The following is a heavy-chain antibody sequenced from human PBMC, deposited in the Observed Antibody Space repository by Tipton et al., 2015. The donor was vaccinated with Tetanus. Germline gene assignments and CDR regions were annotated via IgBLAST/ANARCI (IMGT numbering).Heavy chain of an antibody. CDR2: IYYSGST. J-gene: IGHJ4*02. D-gene: IGHD3-22*01. Sequence: TLSLTCTVSGGSVSSGSYYWSWIRQPPGKGLEWIGYIYYSGSTNYNPSLKSRVTISVDTSKNQFSLKLSSVTAADTAVYYCAISWDDSSGYYGDYWGQGTLVTVSS. V-gene: IGHV4-61*01. CDR3: AISWDDSSGYYGDY. CDR1: GGSVSSGSYY.